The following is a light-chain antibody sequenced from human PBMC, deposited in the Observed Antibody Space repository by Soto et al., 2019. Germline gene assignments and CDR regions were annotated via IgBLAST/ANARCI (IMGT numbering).Light chain of an antibody. J-gene: IGKJ2*01. CDR1: EDITNY. CDR2: DAS. CDR3: QQYDYLPYT. V-gene: IGKV1-33*01. Sequence: DIQMTQSPSSLSASVGDKVTITCQADEDITNYLNWYQQKPGKAPKLLIYDASNLETGVPSRFSGSGSGTVFTFTITSLQPEDIATYYCQQYDYLPYTFGQGTKLEIK.